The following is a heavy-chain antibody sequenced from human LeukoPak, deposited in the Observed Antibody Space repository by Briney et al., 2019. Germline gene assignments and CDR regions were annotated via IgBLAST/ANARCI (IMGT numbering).Heavy chain of an antibody. Sequence: ASVKVSCKASGYTFTGYYMHWVRQAPGQGLEWMGWINPNSGGTNYAQKFQGRVTMTRDTSISTAYMELSRLRSDDTAVYYCARDEERQLLYAFDIWGQGTMVTVSS. V-gene: IGHV1-2*02. D-gene: IGHD2-2*01. CDR2: INPNSGGT. CDR1: GYTFTGYY. J-gene: IGHJ3*02. CDR3: ARDEERQLLYAFDI.